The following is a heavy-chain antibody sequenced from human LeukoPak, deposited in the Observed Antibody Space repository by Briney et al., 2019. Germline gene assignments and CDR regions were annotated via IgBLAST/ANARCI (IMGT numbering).Heavy chain of an antibody. CDR2: ISSSSSTI. CDR3: ARLDIVVVPAAIPHYNYCMDV. J-gene: IGHJ6*03. V-gene: IGHV3-48*04. CDR1: GFTFSSYS. Sequence: GGSLRLSCAASGFTFSSYSMNWVRQAPGKGLEWVSYISSSSSTIYYADSVKGRFTISRDNAKNSLYLQMNSLRAEDTAVYYCARLDIVVVPAAIPHYNYCMDVWGKGTTVTISS. D-gene: IGHD2-2*02.